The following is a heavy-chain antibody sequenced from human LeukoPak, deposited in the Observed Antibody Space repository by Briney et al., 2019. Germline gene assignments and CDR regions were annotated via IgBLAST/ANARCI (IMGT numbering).Heavy chain of an antibody. CDR2: IIPIFGTA. J-gene: IGHJ6*02. V-gene: IGHV1-69*13. Sequence: ASVKVSCKASGGTFSSYAISWVRQAPGQGLEWMGGIIPIFGTANYAQKFQGRVTITADESTSTAYMELSSLRSEDTAVYYCARTGELPGGYSYGPRGSYYYYGMDVWGQGTTVTVSS. CDR1: GGTFSSYA. D-gene: IGHD5-18*01. CDR3: ARTGELPGGYSYGPRGSYYYYGMDV.